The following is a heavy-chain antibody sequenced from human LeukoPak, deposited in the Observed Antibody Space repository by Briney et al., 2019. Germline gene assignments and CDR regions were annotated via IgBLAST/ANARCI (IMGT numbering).Heavy chain of an antibody. D-gene: IGHD6-13*01. J-gene: IGHJ4*02. Sequence: GGSLRLSCAASGFSFSSYSMTWVRQAPGKGLEWVSYISSSASSIFYADSVKGRLTISRGNAQNSLYLQMNSLRADDTAVYYCARALWYSSSWSYFDYWGQGTLVTVSS. V-gene: IGHV3-48*01. CDR2: ISSSASSI. CDR1: GFSFSSYS. CDR3: ARALWYSSSWSYFDY.